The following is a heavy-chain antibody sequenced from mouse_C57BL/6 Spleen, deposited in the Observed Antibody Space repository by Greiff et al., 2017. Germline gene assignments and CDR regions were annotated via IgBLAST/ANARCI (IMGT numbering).Heavy chain of an antibody. CDR3: ARGWDAWFAY. V-gene: IGHV1-26*01. D-gene: IGHD4-1*01. CDR1: GYTFTDYY. CDR2: INPKNGGT. Sequence: EVQLQQSGPELVKPGASVKISCKASGYTFTDYYMNWVKQSHGKSLEWIGDINPKNGGTSYNQKFKGKATLTVDKSSSTAYMELRSLTSEDSAVYYCARGWDAWFAYWGQGTLVTVSA. J-gene: IGHJ3*01.